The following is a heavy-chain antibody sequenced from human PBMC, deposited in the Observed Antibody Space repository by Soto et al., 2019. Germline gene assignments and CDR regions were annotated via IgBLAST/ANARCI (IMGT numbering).Heavy chain of an antibody. J-gene: IGHJ6*02. CDR1: GGTFSSYA. Sequence: QVQLVQSGAEVKKPGSSVKVSCKASGGTFSSYAISWVRQAPGQGLEWMGGIIPIFGTANYAQKFQGRVTITADESTSTAYMELSSLRAEDTAVYYWARELTRGATLYYYGIDVWGQGTTVTVSS. V-gene: IGHV1-69*01. D-gene: IGHD1-26*01. CDR3: ARELTRGATLYYYGIDV. CDR2: IIPIFGTA.